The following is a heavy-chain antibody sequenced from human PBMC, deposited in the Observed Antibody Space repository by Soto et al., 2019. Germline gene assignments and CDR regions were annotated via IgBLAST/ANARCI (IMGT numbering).Heavy chain of an antibody. Sequence: QVQLVQSGAEVKKPGSSVKVSCRASGVTLNDYAISWVRQAPGQGLEWMGGIIPLSASAKLAQKFQGRVTITADKSTRKAYMELTSVRSEDTAVYYCATGLLAAAPLNYWGQGTLVTVSS. CDR2: IIPLSASA. J-gene: IGHJ4*02. D-gene: IGHD6-13*01. V-gene: IGHV1-69*06. CDR1: GVTLNDYA. CDR3: ATGLLAAAPLNY.